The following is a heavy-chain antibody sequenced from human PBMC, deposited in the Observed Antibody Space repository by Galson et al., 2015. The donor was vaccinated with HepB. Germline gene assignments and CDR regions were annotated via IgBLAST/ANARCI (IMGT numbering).Heavy chain of an antibody. J-gene: IGHJ5*02. CDR3: ARRKSGDYFDP. CDR1: GDSISSADYY. Sequence: TLSLTCTVSGDSISSADYYWSWIRQHPGKGLEWIGYISHSVSTHYNPSLKSRVTISEDTSKNQFSLKLTSVTAADTAVYYCARRKSGDYFDPWGRGTLVTVSS. D-gene: IGHD4-17*01. V-gene: IGHV4-31*03. CDR2: ISHSVST.